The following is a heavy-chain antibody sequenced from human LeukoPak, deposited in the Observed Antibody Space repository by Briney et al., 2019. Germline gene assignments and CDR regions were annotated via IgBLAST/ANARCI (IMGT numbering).Heavy chain of an antibody. D-gene: IGHD5-24*01. V-gene: IGHV1-2*02. Sequence: ASVKVSCKTSGNTLITYYIDGLRQAPGQGLEWMGRINSNTGDTNYAQNFQGRVTMARDTSISTAYMELSRLMSDDTAVYYCAREGGHGYNFPDFDYWGQGTLVTVSS. CDR2: INSNTGDT. CDR3: AREGGHGYNFPDFDY. J-gene: IGHJ4*02. CDR1: GNTLITYY.